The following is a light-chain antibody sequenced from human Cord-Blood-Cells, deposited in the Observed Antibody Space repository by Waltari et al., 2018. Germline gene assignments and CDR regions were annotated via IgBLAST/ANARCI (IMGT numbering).Light chain of an antibody. CDR3: CSYAGSYTVV. J-gene: IGLJ2*01. CDR2: DVS. V-gene: IGLV2-11*01. CDR1: SSDVGGYNY. Sequence: QSALTQPRSVSGSPGQSVTISCTGTSSDVGGYNYVSWYQQHPGKAPKLMIYDVSKRPSVVPERCSGSKSGNTASLTISGLQAEDEADYYCCSYAGSYTVVFGGWTKLTVL.